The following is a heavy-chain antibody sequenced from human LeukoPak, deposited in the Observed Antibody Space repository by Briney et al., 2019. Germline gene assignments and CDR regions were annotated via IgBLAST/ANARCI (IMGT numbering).Heavy chain of an antibody. J-gene: IGHJ4*02. V-gene: IGHV3-48*03. D-gene: IGHD3-22*01. CDR1: GFTFSSYE. CDR3: ARDFHVRNYDIGGYSY. CDR2: ISSSSRTI. Sequence: GGSLRLSCAASGFTFSSYEMNWVRQAPGKGLEWDSYISSSSRTIYYADSAKGRFTISRDNAKNSLYLQMNSLSAEDTAGYYCARDFHVRNYDIGGYSYWGQGTLVTVSS.